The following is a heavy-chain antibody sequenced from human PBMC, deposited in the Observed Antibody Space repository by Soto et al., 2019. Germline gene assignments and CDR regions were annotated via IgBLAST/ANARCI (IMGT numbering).Heavy chain of an antibody. Sequence: QVHLVESGGGVVQPGRSLRLSCAASGFTFSNHGMHWVRQAPGKGLEWVAVIWYDGINKYYANSVKGRFIISRANSKNTVYLQMNSLRAEDTAVYYCARDRVQMVDGVDVWGQGTTVTVSS. CDR2: IWYDGINK. D-gene: IGHD2-15*01. J-gene: IGHJ6*02. CDR1: GFTFSNHG. CDR3: ARDRVQMVDGVDV. V-gene: IGHV3-33*01.